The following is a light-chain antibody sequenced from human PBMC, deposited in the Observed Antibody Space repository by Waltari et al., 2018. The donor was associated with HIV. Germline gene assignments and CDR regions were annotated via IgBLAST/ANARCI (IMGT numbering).Light chain of an antibody. CDR1: QSSSSW. CDR2: KAS. Sequence: DIQMTQSPSTLSAPVGDRVTITCRARQSSSSWLAWYQQKPGKAPKLLIYKASSLASGVPSRFSGSGSGTEFTLTISSLQPDDFAAYYCQQYNSYAWTFGQGTKVEIK. V-gene: IGKV1-5*03. J-gene: IGKJ1*01. CDR3: QQYNSYAWT.